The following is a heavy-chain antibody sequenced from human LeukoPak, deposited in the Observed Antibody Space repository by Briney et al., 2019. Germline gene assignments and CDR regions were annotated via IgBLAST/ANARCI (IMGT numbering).Heavy chain of an antibody. D-gene: IGHD3-10*01. J-gene: IGHJ5*02. CDR1: GYTFTGYY. V-gene: IGHV1-2*02. CDR2: INPNSGGT. CDR3: ARARNYYGSGSYSS. Sequence: ASVKVSCKASGYTFTGYYMHWVRQAPGQGLEWMGWINPNSGGTNYAQKFQGRVTMTRDTSISTAYMELSRLRSDDTAVYYCARARNYYGSGSYSSWGQGTLVTVSS.